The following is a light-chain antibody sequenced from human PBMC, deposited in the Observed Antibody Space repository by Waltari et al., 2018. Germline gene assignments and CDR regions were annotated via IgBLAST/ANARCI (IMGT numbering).Light chain of an antibody. V-gene: IGKV2-28*01. Sequence: DIVMTQSPLSLPVTPGEPASISCRSSQSLLHTNAYNYLDWYLQKPGHAPQLLIYLGSNRASGVPDRFSGSGSGTDFTLKISRVEAEDVGIYYCMQSLQTPYTFGQGTKLEIK. CDR1: QSLLHTNAYNY. J-gene: IGKJ2*01. CDR3: MQSLQTPYT. CDR2: LGS.